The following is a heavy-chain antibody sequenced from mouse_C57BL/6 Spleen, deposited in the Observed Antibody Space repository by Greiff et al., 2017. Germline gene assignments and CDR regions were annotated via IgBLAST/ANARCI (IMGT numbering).Heavy chain of an antibody. J-gene: IGHJ2*01. D-gene: IGHD1-1*01. CDR3: AREDTTVGDFFDY. Sequence: QVQLQQPGAELVKPGASVKLSCKASGYTFTSYWMHWVKQRPGQGLEWIGMIHPNSGSTNYNEKFKSKATLTVDKSSSTAYMQLSSLTSEDSAVYYCAREDTTVGDFFDYWGQGTTLTVSS. V-gene: IGHV1-64*01. CDR1: GYTFTSYW. CDR2: IHPNSGST.